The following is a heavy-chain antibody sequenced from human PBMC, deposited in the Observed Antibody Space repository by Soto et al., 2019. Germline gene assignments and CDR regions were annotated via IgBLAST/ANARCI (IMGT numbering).Heavy chain of an antibody. D-gene: IGHD3-22*01. V-gene: IGHV1-2*07. CDR1: GYTFTTYF. Sequence: GASVKVSCKTSGYTFTTYFIHWVRQAPGQGLEWLGWINVDSGDTKSADDFKGRVSMTRDTSVTTADLELTGLTSDDTAVYYCARGGFYYDSSGSPFAFWGQGTLVTVSS. J-gene: IGHJ4*02. CDR2: INVDSGDT. CDR3: ARGGFYYDSSGSPFAF.